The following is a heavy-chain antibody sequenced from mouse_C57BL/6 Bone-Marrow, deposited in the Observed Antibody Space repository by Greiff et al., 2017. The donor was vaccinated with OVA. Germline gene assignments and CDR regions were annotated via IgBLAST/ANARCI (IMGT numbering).Heavy chain of an antibody. V-gene: IGHV5-2*03. CDR2: INSDGSST. CDR1: AYEFPSHD. CDR3: ARQLRLPWFAY. D-gene: IGHD3-2*02. Sequence: EVKLVESGGGLVQPGESLKLSCESNAYEFPSHDMSWVSKTPEKRLELVAAINSDGSSTYYPDTMERGFIISRDNTKKTLYRQMSSLSSEDTALDYGARQLRLPWFAYWGQGTLVTVSA. J-gene: IGHJ3*01.